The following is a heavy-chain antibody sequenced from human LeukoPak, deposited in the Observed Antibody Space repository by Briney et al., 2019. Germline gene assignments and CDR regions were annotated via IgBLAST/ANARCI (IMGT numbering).Heavy chain of an antibody. CDR1: GGSISSYY. V-gene: IGHV4-59*01. Sequence: PSETLSLTCTVSGGSISSYYWSWIRQPPGKGLEWIGYIYYSGSTNYNPSLKSRVTISVDTSKNQFSLKLSSVTAADTAVYYCARATVTTSEFGYWGQGTLVTVSS. D-gene: IGHD4-17*01. J-gene: IGHJ4*02. CDR3: ARATVTTSEFGY. CDR2: IYYSGST.